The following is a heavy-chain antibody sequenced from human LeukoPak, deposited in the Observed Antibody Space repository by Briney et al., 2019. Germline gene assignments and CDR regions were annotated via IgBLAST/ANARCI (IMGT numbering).Heavy chain of an antibody. V-gene: IGHV3-64*02. CDR2: ISFNGGST. CDR1: GFTLSHYN. Sequence: GGSLRLSCVASGFTLSHYNLHWVRQAPGKGLEYVSGISFNGGSTSYADSVRGRFIISRDESKNTVYLQMGSLRDEDMAVYYCARVGVDIVATNRDYYYYGMDVWGQGTTVTVSS. CDR3: ARVGVDIVATNRDYYYYGMDV. D-gene: IGHD5-12*01. J-gene: IGHJ6*02.